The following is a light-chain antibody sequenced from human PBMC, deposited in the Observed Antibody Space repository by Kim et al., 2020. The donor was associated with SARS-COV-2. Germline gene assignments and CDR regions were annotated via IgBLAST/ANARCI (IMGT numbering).Light chain of an antibody. CDR3: KSRDSSGKVV. CDR2: GKN. J-gene: IGLJ2*01. Sequence: SELTQDPAVSVALGQTGRITCQGDSLRRYYASWYQQKPGQAPVLVIYGKNNRPSGIPDRFSGSSSGNTASLTITGAQAEEEADYYCKSRDSSGKVVFGGGTQLTVL. V-gene: IGLV3-19*01. CDR1: SLRRYY.